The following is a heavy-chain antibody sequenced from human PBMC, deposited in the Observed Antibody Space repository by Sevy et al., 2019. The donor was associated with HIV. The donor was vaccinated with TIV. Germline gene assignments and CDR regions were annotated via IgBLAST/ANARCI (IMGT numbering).Heavy chain of an antibody. J-gene: IGHJ4*02. CDR1: GFIFSNYN. CDR2: ISSSSNDI. CDR3: ARKMALLVPDY. V-gene: IGHV3-21*01. Sequence: GGSLRLSCAASGFIFSNYNMHWVRQAPGKGLQWVSCISSSSNDIYYADSLKGRFTISRDNAKNSLYLQMNSLRAEDTAVYYCARKMALLVPDYWGQGTLVTVSS. D-gene: IGHD2-21*02.